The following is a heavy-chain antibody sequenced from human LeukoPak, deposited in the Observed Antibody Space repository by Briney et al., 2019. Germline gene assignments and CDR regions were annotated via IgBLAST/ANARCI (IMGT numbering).Heavy chain of an antibody. Sequence: GASVKVSCKVSGYTLTELSMHWVRQAPGEGLEWMGGFDPEDGETIYAQKFQGRVTMTEDTSTDTAYMELSSLRSEDTAVYYCATDHYDSLAFDIWGQGTMVTVSS. D-gene: IGHD3-22*01. CDR2: FDPEDGET. CDR1: GYTLTELS. J-gene: IGHJ3*02. V-gene: IGHV1-24*01. CDR3: ATDHYDSLAFDI.